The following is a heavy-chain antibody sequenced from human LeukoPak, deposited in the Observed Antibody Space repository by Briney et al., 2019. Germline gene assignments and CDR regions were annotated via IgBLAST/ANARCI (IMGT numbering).Heavy chain of an antibody. J-gene: IGHJ4*02. CDR2: ISYDGSNK. D-gene: IGHD2-2*02. CDR1: GFTFSSYA. V-gene: IGHV3-30*01. Sequence: GGSLRLSCAASGFTFSSYAMHWVRQAPGKGLEWVAVISYDGSNKYYADSVKGRFTISRDNSKNTLYLQMNSLRAEDTAVYYCARLAVPAAIRDYWGQGTRVTVSS. CDR3: ARLAVPAAIRDY.